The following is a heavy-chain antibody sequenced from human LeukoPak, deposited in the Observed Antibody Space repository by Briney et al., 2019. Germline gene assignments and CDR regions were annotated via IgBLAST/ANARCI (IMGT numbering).Heavy chain of an antibody. D-gene: IGHD4-17*01. V-gene: IGHV4-39*01. CDR3: ARLKYYGSRDGMDV. Sequence: SETLSLTCTVSGGSISSSSYYWGWIRQPPGKGLEWIGSIYYSGSTYYNPSLKSRVTISVDTSKNQFSLKLSSVTAADTAVYYCARLKYYGSRDGMDVWGQGTTVTVSS. J-gene: IGHJ6*02. CDR1: GGSISSSSYY. CDR2: IYYSGST.